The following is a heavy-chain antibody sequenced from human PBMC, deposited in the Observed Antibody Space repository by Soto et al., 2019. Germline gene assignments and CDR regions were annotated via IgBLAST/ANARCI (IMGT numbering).Heavy chain of an antibody. Sequence: EMQLLESGGGLVQPGGSLRLSCAASGFTFSSYAMSWVRQAPGKGLEWVSAISGSGGSTYYADSVKGRFTISRDNSKNTLYLQMNSLRAEDTAVYYCAKLDCSGGSCYEFDYWGQGTLVTVSS. CDR3: AKLDCSGGSCYEFDY. J-gene: IGHJ4*02. V-gene: IGHV3-23*01. CDR1: GFTFSSYA. D-gene: IGHD2-15*01. CDR2: ISGSGGST.